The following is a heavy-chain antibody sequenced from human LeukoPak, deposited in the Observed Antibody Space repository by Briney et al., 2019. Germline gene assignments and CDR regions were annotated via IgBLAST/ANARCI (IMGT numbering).Heavy chain of an antibody. V-gene: IGHV4-4*02. J-gene: IGHJ3*02. CDR2: IYHSGST. D-gene: IGHD1-26*01. CDR1: GGSISSSNW. Sequence: SETLSLTCAVSGGSISSSNWWSWVRQPPGKGLEWIGEIYHSGSTNYNPSLKSRVTISVDKSKNQFSLKLSSVTAADTAVYYCARDRSYGTANDAFDIWGQGTMVTVSS. CDR3: ARDRSYGTANDAFDI.